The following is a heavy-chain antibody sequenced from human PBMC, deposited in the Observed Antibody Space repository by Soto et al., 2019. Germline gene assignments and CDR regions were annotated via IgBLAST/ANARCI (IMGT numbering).Heavy chain of an antibody. CDR2: ISSSSSTT. CDR3: ARDGSSWHWLGY. CDR1: GFTFSSYS. V-gene: IGHV3-48*01. J-gene: IGHJ4*02. D-gene: IGHD6-13*01. Sequence: GGSLRLSCAASGFTFSSYSMNWVRQAPGKGLEWVSYISSSSSTTYYADSVKGRFTISRDNAKNSLYLQMNSLRAEDTAVYYCARDGSSWHWLGYWGQGTLVTVSS.